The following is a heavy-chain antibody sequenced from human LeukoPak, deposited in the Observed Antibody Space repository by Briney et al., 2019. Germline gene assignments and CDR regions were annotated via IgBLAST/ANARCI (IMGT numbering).Heavy chain of an antibody. CDR3: ARERYGRDAFDI. J-gene: IGHJ3*02. CDR1: GFHFSRHW. Sequence: PGGALRLSCAASGFHFSRHWMRLVRQDPGKGLEGVANIKQDGSEKYYVDSVKGRFTISRDNAKNSLYLQMNSRRAEDTAVYYCARERYGRDAFDIWGQGTMVTVFS. CDR2: IKQDGSEK. V-gene: IGHV3-7*01. D-gene: IGHD4-17*01.